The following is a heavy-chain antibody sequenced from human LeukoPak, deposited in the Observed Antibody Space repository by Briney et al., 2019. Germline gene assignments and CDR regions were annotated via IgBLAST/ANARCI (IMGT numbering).Heavy chain of an antibody. CDR1: GGSISSGDYY. Sequence: SLTLSLTCTVSGGSISSGDYYWSWIRQPPGKGLEWIGYIYYSGSTYYNPSLKSRVTISVDTSKNQFSLKLSSVTAADTAVYYCARDEKFGDTDAFDIWGQGTMVTVSS. V-gene: IGHV4-30-4*08. CDR2: IYYSGST. D-gene: IGHD3-16*01. CDR3: ARDEKFGDTDAFDI. J-gene: IGHJ3*02.